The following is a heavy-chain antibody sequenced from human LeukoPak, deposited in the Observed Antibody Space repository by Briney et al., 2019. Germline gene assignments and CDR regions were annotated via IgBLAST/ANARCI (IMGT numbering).Heavy chain of an antibody. CDR3: ARDSRRDSSGYSIDY. CDR2: IYYRGST. CDR1: GGSISSYY. J-gene: IGHJ4*02. V-gene: IGHV4-59*01. D-gene: IGHD3-22*01. Sequence: PSETLSLTCTVSGGSISSYYWSWVRQPPGKGLEWIGYIYYRGSTNYNPSLKSRVTISVEKSKNQFSLKLSSVTAADTAVYYCARDSRRDSSGYSIDYWGQGTLVTVSS.